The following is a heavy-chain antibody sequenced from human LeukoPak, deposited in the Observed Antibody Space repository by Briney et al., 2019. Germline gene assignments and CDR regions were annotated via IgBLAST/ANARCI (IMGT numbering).Heavy chain of an antibody. D-gene: IGHD6-25*01. J-gene: IGHJ6*02. CDR1: GFTFRYYG. Sequence: QPGGSLRLSCAASGFTFRYYGMSWVRQAPGKGLEWVSSLSGSGSSTHYADSVKGRFTIFRDNSKNTLYLQMNSLRAEDTAVYYCAKGRGAAAADGMDAWGQGTTATVPS. CDR3: AKGRGAAAADGMDA. V-gene: IGHV3-23*01. CDR2: LSGSGSST.